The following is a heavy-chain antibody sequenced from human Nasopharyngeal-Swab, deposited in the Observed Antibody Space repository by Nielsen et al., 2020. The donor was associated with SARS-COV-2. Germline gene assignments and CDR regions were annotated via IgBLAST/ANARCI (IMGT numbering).Heavy chain of an antibody. V-gene: IGHV3-23*01. Sequence: WIRQPPGKGLEWVSAISGSGGSTYYADSVKGRFTISRDNSKNTLYLQMNSLRAEDTAVYYCAKPLYGDSPFDYWGQGTLVTVS. CDR3: AKPLYGDSPFDY. J-gene: IGHJ4*02. CDR2: ISGSGGST. D-gene: IGHD4-17*01.